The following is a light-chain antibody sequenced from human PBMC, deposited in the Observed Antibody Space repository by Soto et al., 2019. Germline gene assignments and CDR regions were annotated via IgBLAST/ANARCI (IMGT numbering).Light chain of an antibody. CDR3: SSYTSSIFYV. J-gene: IGLJ1*01. Sequence: QSALTQPASVSGSPGQSITISCTGTSSDVGGYNYVSWYQQHPGKAPKLMIYEVSNRPSGVSNRFSGSKSGNTASLTISGLQAEDEADYYCSSYTSSIFYVYVTGTKLTVL. V-gene: IGLV2-14*01. CDR1: SSDVGGYNY. CDR2: EVS.